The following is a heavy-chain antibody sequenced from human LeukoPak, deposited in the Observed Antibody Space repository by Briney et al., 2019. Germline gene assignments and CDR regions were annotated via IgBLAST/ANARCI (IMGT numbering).Heavy chain of an antibody. D-gene: IGHD3-3*01. V-gene: IGHV1-2*02. CDR2: INPDSGGT. J-gene: IGHJ4*02. Sequence: ASVKVSRKASGYTFTDYYFHWVRQAPGQGLEWMGWINPDSGGTGYADKFKGRVTLTRDRTISTVYMEMTSLRSDDTAIYYCVRDRNDFWSGFLYWGQGTLVTVSS. CDR3: VRDRNDFWSGFLY. CDR1: GYTFTDYY.